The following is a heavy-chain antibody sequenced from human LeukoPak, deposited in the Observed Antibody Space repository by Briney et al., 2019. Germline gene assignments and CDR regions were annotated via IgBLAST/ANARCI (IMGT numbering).Heavy chain of an antibody. D-gene: IGHD3-10*01. Sequence: SETLSLTCTVSGGSISSRNYYWGWIRQPPGKGLEWIASIDYSGSTYYNPSLKSRVTISVDTSKNQFSLKLSSVTAADTAVYYCARVGRINTMVRGVKRGNFDYWGQGTLVTVSS. J-gene: IGHJ4*02. CDR3: ARVGRINTMVRGVKRGNFDY. CDR1: GGSISSRNYY. CDR2: IDYSGST. V-gene: IGHV4-39*01.